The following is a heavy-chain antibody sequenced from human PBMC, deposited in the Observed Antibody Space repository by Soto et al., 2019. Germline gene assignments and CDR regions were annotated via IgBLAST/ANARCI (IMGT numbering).Heavy chain of an antibody. CDR2: IYYSGST. V-gene: IGHV4-59*01. D-gene: IGHD6-13*01. Sequence: SETLSLTCTVSGGSISSYYWSWIRQPPGKGLEWTGYIYYSGSTNYNPSLKSRVTISVDTSKNQFSLKLSSVTAADTAVYYCARMGIAAAGTYNWFDPWGQGTLVTVSS. CDR1: GGSISSYY. J-gene: IGHJ5*02. CDR3: ARMGIAAAGTYNWFDP.